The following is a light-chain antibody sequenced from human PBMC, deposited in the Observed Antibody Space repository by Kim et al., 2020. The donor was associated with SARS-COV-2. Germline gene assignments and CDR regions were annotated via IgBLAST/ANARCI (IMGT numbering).Light chain of an antibody. Sequence: GAPVQTASITCSGDKLGDKYVYWYQQEPGQSPVLVIYRDSERPSGIPERFSGSNSGNTASLTISGTQAMDEADYYCQAWDTSTYVFGTGTKVTVL. CDR3: QAWDTSTYV. CDR2: RDS. J-gene: IGLJ1*01. V-gene: IGLV3-1*01. CDR1: KLGDKY.